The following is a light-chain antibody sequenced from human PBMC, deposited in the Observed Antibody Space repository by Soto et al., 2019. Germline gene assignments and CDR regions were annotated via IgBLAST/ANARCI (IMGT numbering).Light chain of an antibody. CDR2: ATS. CDR3: QQYDVWPPWT. J-gene: IGKJ1*01. CDR1: QSVSSN. V-gene: IGKV3-15*01. Sequence: EIVMTRSPATLSVSPGERATLSCRASQSVSSNLAWYQQKPGQAPTLLIYATSSRATGVPARFSGSGSGTEFTLTISSLQSEDFALYYCQQYDVWPPWTFGQGTKVDI.